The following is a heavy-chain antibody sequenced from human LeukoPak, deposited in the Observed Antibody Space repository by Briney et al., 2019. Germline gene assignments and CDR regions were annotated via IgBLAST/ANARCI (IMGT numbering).Heavy chain of an antibody. Sequence: SETLSLTCAVSGGSISSGGYSWSWIRQPPGKGLEWIGYIYYSGSTYYNPSLKSRVTISVDTSKNQFSLKLSSVTAADTAVYYCARDYGSGSYFRDYYYMDVWGKGTTVTVSS. CDR3: ARDYGSGSYFRDYYYMDV. J-gene: IGHJ6*03. CDR1: GGSISSGGYS. D-gene: IGHD3-10*01. V-gene: IGHV4-30-4*07. CDR2: IYYSGST.